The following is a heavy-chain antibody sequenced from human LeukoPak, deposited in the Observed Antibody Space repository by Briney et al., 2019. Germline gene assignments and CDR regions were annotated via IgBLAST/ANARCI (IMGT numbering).Heavy chain of an antibody. J-gene: IGHJ6*03. CDR2: IYYSGAT. Sequence: SETLSLTCTVSGGSISSSNYYWAWIRQPPGKGLEWIGTIYYSGATQYNPSLKSRVTMSVDTSKNQFSLKLSSVTAADTAVYYCARASRLGIAALYYMDVWGKGTTVTVSS. CDR1: GGSISSSNYY. D-gene: IGHD6-6*01. CDR3: ARASRLGIAALYYMDV. V-gene: IGHV4-39*07.